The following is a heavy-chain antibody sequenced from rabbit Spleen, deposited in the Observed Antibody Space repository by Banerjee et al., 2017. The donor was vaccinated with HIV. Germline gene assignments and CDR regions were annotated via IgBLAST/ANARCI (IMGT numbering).Heavy chain of an antibody. V-gene: IGHV1S47*01. Sequence: QEQLVESGGGLVQPGGSLKLSCKASGFDFSSYGVSWVRQAPGKGLEWIGFIDPIFSGTYYANWVNGRFTISSDNAQNTVDLQMNRLTAADTATYFCARWDSYDDYTDSYYFNLWGQGTLVTVS. CDR3: ARWDSYDDYTDSYYFNL. CDR1: GFDFSSYG. D-gene: IGHD2-1*01. J-gene: IGHJ4*01. CDR2: IDPIFSGT.